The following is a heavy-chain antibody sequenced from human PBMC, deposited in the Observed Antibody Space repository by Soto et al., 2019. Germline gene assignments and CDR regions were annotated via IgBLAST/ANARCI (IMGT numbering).Heavy chain of an antibody. V-gene: IGHV3-21*01. CDR2: IHRRSTNI. D-gene: IGHD5-12*01. CDR1: GFNFSGFD. Sequence: GGSLRLSCAASGFNFSGFDMSWVRQAPGKGLEWLSSIHRRSTNIYYADSVKGRFTISRDNAKSSVYLQMNSLRAEDTAVYYCAFLTGCDFHYYSGSDVWGQGTTVTVSS. J-gene: IGHJ6*02. CDR3: AFLTGCDFHYYSGSDV.